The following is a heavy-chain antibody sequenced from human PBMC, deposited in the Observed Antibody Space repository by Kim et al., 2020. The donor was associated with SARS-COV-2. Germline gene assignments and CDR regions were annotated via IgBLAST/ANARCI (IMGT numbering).Heavy chain of an antibody. Sequence: GGSLRLYCAGSGFTFSTYSMNWVRQAPGKGLEWVSSISGSSSYIYYADSVEGRFTISRDNAKSSLYLQMNNLRAEDTAVYYCAGGLFPVYFDYWGHGTLVTVSS. CDR3: AGGLFPVYFDY. J-gene: IGHJ4*01. D-gene: IGHD3-10*01. CDR1: GFTFSTYS. CDR2: ISGSSSYI. V-gene: IGHV3-21*01.